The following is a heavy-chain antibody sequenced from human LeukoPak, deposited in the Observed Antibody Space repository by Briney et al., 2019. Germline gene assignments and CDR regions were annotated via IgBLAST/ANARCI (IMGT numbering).Heavy chain of an antibody. CDR1: GFTFDDYT. V-gene: IGHV3-43*01. J-gene: IGHJ6*02. D-gene: IGHD3-10*01. CDR3: AKDKVPRPHYYGSGNDYYGMDV. Sequence: PGGSLRLSCAASGFTFDDYTMHWVRQAPGKGPEWVSLISWDGGSTYYADSVKGRFTISRDNSKNSLYLQMNSLRTEDTALYYCAKDKVPRPHYYGSGNDYYGMDVWGQGTTVTVSS. CDR2: ISWDGGST.